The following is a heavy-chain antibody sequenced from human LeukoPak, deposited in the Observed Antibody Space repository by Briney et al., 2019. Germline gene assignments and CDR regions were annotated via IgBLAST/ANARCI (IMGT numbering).Heavy chain of an antibody. CDR1: GSPFTSSDTYY. Sequence: SETLSLTCTVSGSPFTSSDTYYYNWIRRPAGKGLEWIGRIYTGGNTNYNPSLKSRVTISVDTSKTQFSLRLSSVTAADTAVYYCASGRGNPGRQGEFDYWGQGALVTVSS. D-gene: IGHD4-23*01. V-gene: IGHV4-61*02. CDR3: ASGRGNPGRQGEFDY. J-gene: IGHJ4*02. CDR2: IYTGGNT.